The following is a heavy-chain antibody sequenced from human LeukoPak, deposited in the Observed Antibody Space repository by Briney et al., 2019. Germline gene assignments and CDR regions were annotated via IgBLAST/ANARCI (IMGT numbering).Heavy chain of an antibody. Sequence: ASVKVSCKASGGTFSSYAISWVRQAPGQGPEWMGGIIPIFGTANYAQKFQGRVTITADESTSTAYMELSSLRSEDTAVYYCASEPRGYSYGWIDYWGQGTLVTVSS. CDR3: ASEPRGYSYGWIDY. CDR2: IIPIFGTA. V-gene: IGHV1-69*13. J-gene: IGHJ4*02. CDR1: GGTFSSYA. D-gene: IGHD5-18*01.